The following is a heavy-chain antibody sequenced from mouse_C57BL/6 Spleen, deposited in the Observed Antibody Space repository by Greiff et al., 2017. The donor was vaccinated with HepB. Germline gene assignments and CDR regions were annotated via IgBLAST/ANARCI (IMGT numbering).Heavy chain of an antibody. CDR2: ISSGSSTI. J-gene: IGHJ4*01. D-gene: IGHD1-1*01. CDR3: ARHGSSYDYAMDY. Sequence: EVKLVESGGGLVKPGGSLKLSCAASGFTFSDYGMHWVRQAPEKGLEWVAYISSGSSTIYYAETVKGRFTISRDNAKNTLFLQMTSLRSEDTAMYYCARHGSSYDYAMDYWGQGTSVTVSS. V-gene: IGHV5-17*01. CDR1: GFTFSDYG.